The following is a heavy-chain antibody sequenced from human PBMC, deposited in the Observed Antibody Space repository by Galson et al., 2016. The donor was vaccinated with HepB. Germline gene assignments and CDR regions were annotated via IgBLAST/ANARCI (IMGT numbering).Heavy chain of an antibody. V-gene: IGHV3-9*01. D-gene: IGHD3-22*01. J-gene: IGHJ4*02. CDR3: AKGRGYYENSGHDY. CDR2: ISWDSGRI. CDR1: GFTFEDYA. Sequence: SLRLSCAVSGFTFEDYAMNWVRQAPGKGLERVSGISWDSGRIGYADSVEGRFTISRDNAKNSLHLQMNSLRAEDTALYYCAKGRGYYENSGHDYWGKGTLVTGSS.